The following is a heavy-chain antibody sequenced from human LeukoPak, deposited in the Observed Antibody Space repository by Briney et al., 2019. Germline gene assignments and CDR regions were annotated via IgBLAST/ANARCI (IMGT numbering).Heavy chain of an antibody. CDR2: TNQRGET. Sequence: SETLSLTYAVNGASFSGYYWSWIRQPPGKGLEWIGETNQRGETSNNPSLKSRVTISLDTSKNQFSLKLSSVTAADTSVYFCARDGYNFGSFDYWGQGILVTVSS. D-gene: IGHD5-24*01. CDR1: GASFSGYY. V-gene: IGHV4-34*01. J-gene: IGHJ4*02. CDR3: ARDGYNFGSFDY.